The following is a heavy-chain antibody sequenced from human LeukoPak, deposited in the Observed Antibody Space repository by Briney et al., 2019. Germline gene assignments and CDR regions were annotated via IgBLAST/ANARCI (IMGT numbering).Heavy chain of an antibody. Sequence: GASVKVSCKASGYTFTSYGISWVRQAPGQRLEWMGWISAYNGNTNYAQKLQGRVTMTTDTSTSTAYMELRSLRSDDTAVYYCATWLFRGGRDFFDYWGQGTLVTVSS. D-gene: IGHD3-22*01. V-gene: IGHV1-18*01. CDR3: ATWLFRGGRDFFDY. CDR2: ISAYNGNT. CDR1: GYTFTSYG. J-gene: IGHJ4*02.